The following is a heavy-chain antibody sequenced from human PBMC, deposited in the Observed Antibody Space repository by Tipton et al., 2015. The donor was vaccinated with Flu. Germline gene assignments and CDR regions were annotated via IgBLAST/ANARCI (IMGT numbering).Heavy chain of an antibody. CDR1: GFTFSSYG. Sequence: SLRLSCAASGFTFSSYGMHWVRQAPGKGLEWVAVISRDGDDKYYRDSVKGRFTISRDNSRNTLNLQMNSLRPEDTAVYFCAKDKPYTGGYWGQVTLVTVSS. J-gene: IGHJ4*02. V-gene: IGHV3-30*18. CDR2: ISRDGDDK. CDR3: AKDKPYTGGY. D-gene: IGHD3-16*01.